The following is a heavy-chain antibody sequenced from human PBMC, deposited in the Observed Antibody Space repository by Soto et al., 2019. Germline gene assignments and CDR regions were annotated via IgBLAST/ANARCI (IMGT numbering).Heavy chain of an antibody. V-gene: IGHV1-69*06. CDR1: GGSFSTYA. D-gene: IGHD5-12*01. CDR2: IIPIFGTP. J-gene: IGHJ6*02. Sequence: SVKVSCKASGGSFSTYAISWVRQAPGQGLEWMGGIIPIFGTPNYAQKFQGRVTITADRSTSTAYLELNSLRSEDTAVYYCAAPRTDGYKVPDPSTYYYYGLDVWGQGTTVTV. CDR3: AAPRTDGYKVPDPSTYYYYGLDV.